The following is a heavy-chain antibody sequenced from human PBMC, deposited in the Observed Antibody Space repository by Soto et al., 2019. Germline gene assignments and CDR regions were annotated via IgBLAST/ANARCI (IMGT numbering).Heavy chain of an antibody. V-gene: IGHV3-30-3*01. J-gene: IGHJ4*02. CDR3: ARDPTGLACFDY. CDR2: ISYDGSNK. CDR1: GFTFSSYA. Sequence: QVQLVESGGGAVQPGRSLRLSCAASGFTFSSYAMHWVRQAPGKGLEWVGVISYDGSNKHDADSVKGRFTISRDNSKNTLYLQMNSLRAEDTAVYYCARDPTGLACFDYWGQGTLVTVSS.